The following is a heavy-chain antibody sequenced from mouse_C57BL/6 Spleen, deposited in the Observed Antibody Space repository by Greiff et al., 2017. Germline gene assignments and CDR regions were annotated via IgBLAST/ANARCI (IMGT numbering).Heavy chain of an antibody. V-gene: IGHV6-3*01. J-gene: IGHJ2*01. Sequence: EVKLLESGGGLVQPGGSMKLSCVASGFSFSNYWMNWVRRSPEKGLEWYAQIRLKSDNYATHYAESVKGRFTISRDDSKSSVYLQMNNLRAEDTGIYYCTEDYEFDYWGQGTTLTVSS. CDR2: IRLKSDNYAT. CDR3: TEDYEFDY. D-gene: IGHD2-4*01. CDR1: GFSFSNYW.